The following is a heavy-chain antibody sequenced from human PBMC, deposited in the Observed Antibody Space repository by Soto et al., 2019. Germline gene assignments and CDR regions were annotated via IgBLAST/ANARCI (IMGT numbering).Heavy chain of an antibody. D-gene: IGHD2-2*01. CDR1: GFTFSSYA. Sequence: PGGSLRLSCAASGFTFSSYAMSRVRQAPGKGLEWVSAISGSGGSTYYADSVKGRFTISRDNSKNTLYLQMNSLRAEDTAVYYCAKVKQEYQLLHIFDYWGQGTLVTVSS. CDR2: ISGSGGST. J-gene: IGHJ4*02. CDR3: AKVKQEYQLLHIFDY. V-gene: IGHV3-23*01.